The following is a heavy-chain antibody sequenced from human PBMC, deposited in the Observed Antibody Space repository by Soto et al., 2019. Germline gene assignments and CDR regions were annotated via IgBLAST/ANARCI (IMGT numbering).Heavy chain of an antibody. CDR2: IYPADSDT. J-gene: IGHJ5*02. CDR1: GYNFNNYW. V-gene: IGHV5-51*01. D-gene: IGHD2-2*01. Sequence: GESLKISCKGSGYNFNNYWIGWGRQMPWKGLEWMGLIYPADSDTRYSPSFEGQVTMSADKSTSTAYLQWSSLKASDTAMYYCARFIVLVPAAIRGWFDPWGQGTLVTVSS. CDR3: ARFIVLVPAAIRGWFDP.